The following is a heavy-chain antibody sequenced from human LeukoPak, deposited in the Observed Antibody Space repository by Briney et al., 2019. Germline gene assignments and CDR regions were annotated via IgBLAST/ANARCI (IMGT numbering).Heavy chain of an antibody. CDR1: GYTFTGYY. D-gene: IGHD3-10*01. V-gene: IGHV1-2*02. CDR3: ARSYGLGELYYYYMDV. Sequence: GASVKVSCKASGYTFTGYYMHWVRQAPGQGLEWMGWINPNSGGTNYAQKFQGRVTMTRDTSISTAYMELSRLRSDDTAVCYCARSYGLGELYYYYMDVWGKGTTVTISS. CDR2: INPNSGGT. J-gene: IGHJ6*03.